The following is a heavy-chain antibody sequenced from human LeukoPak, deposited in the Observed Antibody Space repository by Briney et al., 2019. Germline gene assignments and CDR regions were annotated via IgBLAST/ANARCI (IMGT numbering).Heavy chain of an antibody. Sequence: SETLSLTCAVYGGSFSGYYWSWIRQPPGKGLGWIGEINHSGSTNYNPSLKSRVTISVDTSKNQFSLKLSSVTAADTAVYYCARGRYYYGSGSPHPYYFDYWGQGTLVTVSS. CDR2: INHSGST. J-gene: IGHJ4*02. CDR1: GGSFSGYY. CDR3: ARGRYYYGSGSPHPYYFDY. D-gene: IGHD3-10*01. V-gene: IGHV4-34*01.